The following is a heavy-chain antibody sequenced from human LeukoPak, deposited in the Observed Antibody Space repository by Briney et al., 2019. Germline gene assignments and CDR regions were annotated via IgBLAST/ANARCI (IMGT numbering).Heavy chain of an antibody. CDR3: ARRYYDTTGYAFDI. CDR2: VGRDGSI. Sequence: GGSLRLSCVASGFTFNTYTMNWVRQAPGKGLEWISCVGRDGSIHYADSVKGRITISRDNAKDSLFLQMNSLRAEDTAIYYCARRYYDTTGYAFDIWGQGTMVTVSS. CDR1: GFTFNTYT. V-gene: IGHV3-21*01. D-gene: IGHD3-22*01. J-gene: IGHJ3*02.